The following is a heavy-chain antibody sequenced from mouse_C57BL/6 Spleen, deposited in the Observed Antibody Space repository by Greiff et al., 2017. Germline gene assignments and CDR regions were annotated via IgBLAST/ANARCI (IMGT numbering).Heavy chain of an antibody. V-gene: IGHV5-16*01. Sequence: EVKLMESEGGLVQPGSSMKLSCTASGFTFSDYYMAWVRQVPEKGLEWVANINYDGSSTYYLDSLKSRFIISRDNAKNILYLQMSSLKSEDTATYYCARDRDYSNFDWYFDVWGTGTTVTVSS. CDR3: ARDRDYSNFDWYFDV. D-gene: IGHD2-5*01. CDR2: INYDGSST. CDR1: GFTFSDYY. J-gene: IGHJ1*03.